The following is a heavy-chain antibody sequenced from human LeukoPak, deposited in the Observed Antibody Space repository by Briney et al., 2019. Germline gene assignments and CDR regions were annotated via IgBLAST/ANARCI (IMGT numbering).Heavy chain of an antibody. J-gene: IGHJ4*02. Sequence: SETLSLTCAVYGGSFSGYYWSWIRQPPGKGLEWIGEINHSGSTNYNLSLKSRVTISVDTSKNQFSLKLSSVTAADTAVYYCARDRNYYDSSGYDYWGQGTLVTVSS. V-gene: IGHV4-34*01. CDR2: INHSGST. CDR1: GGSFSGYY. CDR3: ARDRNYYDSSGYDY. D-gene: IGHD3-22*01.